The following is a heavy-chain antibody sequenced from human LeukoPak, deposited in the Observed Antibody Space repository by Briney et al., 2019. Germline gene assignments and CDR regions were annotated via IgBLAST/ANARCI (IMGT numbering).Heavy chain of an antibody. V-gene: IGHV3-33*01. J-gene: IGHJ4*02. CDR2: IWYDGSNK. CDR1: GFTFSSYG. D-gene: IGHD3-22*01. Sequence: GESLKISCAASGFTFSSYGMHWVRQAPGKGLEWVAIIWYDGSNKYYADSVKGRFTISRDNSKNTLYLQMNSLRAEDTAVYYCARGVMYYDSSGYLFDCWGQGILVTVSS. CDR3: ARGVMYYDSSGYLFDC.